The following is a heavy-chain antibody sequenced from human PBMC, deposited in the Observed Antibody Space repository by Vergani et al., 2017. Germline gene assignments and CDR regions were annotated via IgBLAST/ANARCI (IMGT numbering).Heavy chain of an antibody. Sequence: QVQLVQSGAEVKKPGSSVKVSCKASGGTFSSYAISWVLQAPGQGLEWMGGIIPIFGTANYAQKFQGRVTITADESTGTAYMGRGCVTAADTAVYYCARELGGDIVVVPAGGYYMDVWGKGTTVTVSS. CDR1: GGTFSSYA. V-gene: IGHV1-69*12. CDR3: ARELGGDIVVVPAGGYYMDV. CDR2: IIPIFGTA. J-gene: IGHJ6*03. D-gene: IGHD2-2*01.